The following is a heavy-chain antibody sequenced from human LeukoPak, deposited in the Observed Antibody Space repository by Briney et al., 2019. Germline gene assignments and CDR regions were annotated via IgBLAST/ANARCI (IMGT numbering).Heavy chain of an antibody. CDR2: ISYSSTYI. Sequence: GGSLRLSCAASGITFSTYSMNWVRQAPGRGLEWVSSISYSSTYIYYEDSVRGRFTISRDNARNSLYLQMNSLRAEGTAVYYCASTPSVGDYYPWYFDFWGRGALVTVSS. CDR1: GITFSTYS. V-gene: IGHV3-21*01. CDR3: ASTPSVGDYYPWYFDF. D-gene: IGHD1-26*01. J-gene: IGHJ2*01.